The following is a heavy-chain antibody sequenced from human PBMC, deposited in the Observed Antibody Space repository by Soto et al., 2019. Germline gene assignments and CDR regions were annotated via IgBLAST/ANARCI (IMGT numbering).Heavy chain of an antibody. CDR3: ARSVVGTVTGFWYFDY. J-gene: IGHJ4*02. V-gene: IGHV3-20*04. CDR1: GFTFDDYG. Sequence: PGGSLRLSCAASGFTFDDYGMSWVRQAPGKGLEWVSGINWNGGSTGYADSVKGRFTISRDNAKNSLYLQMNSLRAEDTALYYCARSVVGTVTGFWYFDYWGQGTLVTVSS. CDR2: INWNGGST. D-gene: IGHD6-19*01.